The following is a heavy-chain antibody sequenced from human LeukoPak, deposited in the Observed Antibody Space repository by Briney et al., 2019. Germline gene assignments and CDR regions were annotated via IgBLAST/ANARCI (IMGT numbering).Heavy chain of an antibody. CDR1: GYTFTGYY. J-gene: IGHJ6*02. CDR3: ARLPPYYYYGMDV. V-gene: IGHV1-2*02. Sequence: ASVKVSCKASGYTFTGYYMHWVRQAPGQGLEWMGWINPNSGGTNYAQKFQGRVTMTRDTSISTAYMELSRLRSDDTAVYYCARLPPYYYYGMDVWGQGTTVTVSS. CDR2: INPNSGGT.